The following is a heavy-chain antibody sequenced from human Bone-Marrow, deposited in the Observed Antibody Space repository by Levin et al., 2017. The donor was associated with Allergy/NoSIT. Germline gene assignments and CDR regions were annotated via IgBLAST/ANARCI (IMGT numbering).Heavy chain of an antibody. V-gene: IGHV3-23*01. CDR1: GFTFHTYA. CDR3: AKESRYDFWSGYSNWYFDL. CDR2: ISASGEYT. Sequence: GGSLRLSCAASGFTFHTYAMSWVRQAPGKGLEWVSAISASGEYTNYADSVKGRFTISRDNSKNTLYLQMNSLRVDDMAVYFCAKESRYDFWSGYSNWYFDLWGRGTLVTVSS. D-gene: IGHD3-3*01. J-gene: IGHJ2*01.